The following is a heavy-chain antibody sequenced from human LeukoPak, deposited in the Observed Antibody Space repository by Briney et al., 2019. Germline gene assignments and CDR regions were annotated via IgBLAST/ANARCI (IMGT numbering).Heavy chain of an antibody. CDR2: TSASGDST. D-gene: IGHD5-24*01. CDR1: GFTFTSYA. CDR3: AKDIQLSA. J-gene: IGHJ3*01. V-gene: IGHV3-23*01. Sequence: GGSLRLSCAASGFTFTSYAMAWVRQVPGKGLEWVSGTSASGDSTYYADSVKGRFTVSRDKSKNTLYLQMNSLRVEDTAIYYCAKDIQLSAWGLGTMVTVSS.